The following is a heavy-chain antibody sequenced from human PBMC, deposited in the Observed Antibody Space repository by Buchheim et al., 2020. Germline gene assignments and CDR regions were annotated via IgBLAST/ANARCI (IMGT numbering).Heavy chain of an antibody. CDR3: ARCNPFRLDSSGYYYVWWWGAFDI. D-gene: IGHD3-22*01. CDR1: GFTFSSYA. J-gene: IGHJ3*02. V-gene: IGHV3-30*04. CDR2: ISYDGSNK. Sequence: QVQLVESGGGVVQPGRSLRLSCAASGFTFSSYAMHWVRQAPGKGLEWVAVISYDGSNKYYADSVKGRFTISRDNSKNTLYLQMNSLRAEDTAVYYCARCNPFRLDSSGYYYVWWWGAFDIWGQGT.